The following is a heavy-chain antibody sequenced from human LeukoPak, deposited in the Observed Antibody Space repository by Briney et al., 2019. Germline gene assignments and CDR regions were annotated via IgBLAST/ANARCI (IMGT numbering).Heavy chain of an antibody. V-gene: IGHV4-59*01. Sequence: PSETLSLTCTVSGGSINDYYCNWIRQPPGKGLEWIGFISYNGDTDSNPSLKSRVTISVETSKNQFSLNLSSVTTADTAVYYCARGAGSGRPRPAFDLWGQGTLVTVSS. CDR3: ARGAGSGRPRPAFDL. CDR2: ISYNGDT. J-gene: IGHJ5*02. D-gene: IGHD6-19*01. CDR1: GGSINDYY.